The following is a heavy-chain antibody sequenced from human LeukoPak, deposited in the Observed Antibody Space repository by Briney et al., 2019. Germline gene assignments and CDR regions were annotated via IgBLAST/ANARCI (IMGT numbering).Heavy chain of an antibody. CDR2: IYYSGST. Sequence: PSETLSLTCTVSGGSISSYYWSWIRQPPGKGLEWIGYIYYSGSTNYNPSLKSRVTISVDTSKNQFSLKLRSVTAADTAVYYCARGQDDYSSFYTWFDPWGQGTLVTVSS. J-gene: IGHJ5*02. V-gene: IGHV4-59*12. CDR3: ARGQDDYSSFYTWFDP. CDR1: GGSISSYY. D-gene: IGHD4-11*01.